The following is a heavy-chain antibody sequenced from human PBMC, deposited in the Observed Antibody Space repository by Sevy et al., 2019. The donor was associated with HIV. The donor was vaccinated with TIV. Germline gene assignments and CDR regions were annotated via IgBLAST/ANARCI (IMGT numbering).Heavy chain of an antibody. Sequence: GGSLRLSCAASGFTFSTYAMHWVRQAPGKGLEWVAVISHDGSNKSYADSVKGRFTISRDKSKNTLYLQMNSLRTEDTALYYCAGGRYDSSGSFDALDIWGQGTMVTVSS. D-gene: IGHD3-22*01. V-gene: IGHV3-30*04. CDR3: AGGRYDSSGSFDALDI. CDR1: GFTFSTYA. J-gene: IGHJ3*02. CDR2: ISHDGSNK.